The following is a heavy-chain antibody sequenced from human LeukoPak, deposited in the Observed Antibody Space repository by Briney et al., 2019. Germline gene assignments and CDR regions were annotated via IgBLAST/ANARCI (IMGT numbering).Heavy chain of an antibody. D-gene: IGHD3-3*01. J-gene: IGHJ4*02. CDR1: GFSLRTRGVG. Sequence: SGPTLVKPTQTLTLTCTFSGFSLRTRGVGVGWIRQPPGKALEWLALIYRNDDKRYSPSLKSRLTITKDTSRDQVVLTMTNMDPVDTATYYCARHYDFWSAYQYYFDYWGQGTLVTVSS. CDR2: IYRNDDK. V-gene: IGHV2-5*01. CDR3: ARHYDFWSAYQYYFDY.